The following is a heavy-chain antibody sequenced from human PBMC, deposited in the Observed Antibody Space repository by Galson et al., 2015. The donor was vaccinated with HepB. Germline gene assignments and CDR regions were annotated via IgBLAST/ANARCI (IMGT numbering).Heavy chain of an antibody. J-gene: IGHJ4*02. V-gene: IGHV3-73*01. CDR1: GFTFSGSA. D-gene: IGHD2-15*01. CDR2: IRSKANSYAT. Sequence: LRLSCAASGFTFSGSAMHWVRQASGKGLEWVGRIRSKANSYATAYAASVKGRFTISRDDSKNTAYLQMNSLKTEDTAVYYCTRLTVVVVAATRVVRDYWGQGTLVTVSS. CDR3: TRLTVVVVAATRVVRDY.